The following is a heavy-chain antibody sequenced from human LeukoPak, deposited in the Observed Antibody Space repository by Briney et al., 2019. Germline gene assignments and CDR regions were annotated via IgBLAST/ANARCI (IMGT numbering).Heavy chain of an antibody. Sequence: PGGSLRLSCAASGFTFSSYGMHWVRQAPGKGLEWVAFIRYDGSNKYYADSVKGRFTISRDNSKNTLYLQMNSLRAEDTAVYYCASTRIAVAGFYYYYGMDVWGQGTTVTVSS. CDR3: ASTRIAVAGFYYYYGMDV. CDR1: GFTFSSYG. J-gene: IGHJ6*02. V-gene: IGHV3-30*02. CDR2: IRYDGSNK. D-gene: IGHD6-19*01.